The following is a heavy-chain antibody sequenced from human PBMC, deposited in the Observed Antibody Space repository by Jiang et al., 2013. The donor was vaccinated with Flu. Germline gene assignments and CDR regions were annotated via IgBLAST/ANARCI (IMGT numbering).Heavy chain of an antibody. CDR1: GGSISSYY. D-gene: IGHD3-22*01. J-gene: IGHJ4*02. V-gene: IGHV4-59*01. CDR3: ARGYYDSSGYSFDY. Sequence: GPGLVKPSETLSLTCTVSGGSISSYYWSWIRQPPGKGLEWIGYIYYSGSTNYNPSLKSRVTISVDTSKNQFSLKLSSVTAADTAVYYCARGYYDSSGYSFDYWGQGTLVTVSS. CDR2: IYYSGST.